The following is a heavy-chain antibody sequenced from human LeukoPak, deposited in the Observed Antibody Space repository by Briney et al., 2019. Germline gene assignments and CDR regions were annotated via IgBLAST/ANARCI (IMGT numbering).Heavy chain of an antibody. CDR2: IYYSGST. V-gene: IGHV4-59*01. Sequence: SETLSLTCTVPGGSISSYYWSWIRQPPGKGLEWIGYIYYSGSTNYNPSLKSRVTISVGTSKNQFSLKLSSVTAADTAVYYCARGEEYSSSSNYFDYWGQGTLVTVSS. CDR1: GGSISSYY. CDR3: ARGEEYSSSSNYFDY. J-gene: IGHJ4*02. D-gene: IGHD6-6*01.